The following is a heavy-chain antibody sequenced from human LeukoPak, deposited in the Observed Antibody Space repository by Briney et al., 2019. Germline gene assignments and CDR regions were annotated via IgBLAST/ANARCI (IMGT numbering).Heavy chain of an antibody. CDR1: GFTFSSYA. J-gene: IGHJ6*03. CDR3: AKDLAAEAYYYMDV. CDR2: ISGSGGST. V-gene: IGHV3-23*01. Sequence: PGGSLRLSCAASGFTFSSYAMSWVRQAPGKGLEWVSAISGSGGSTYYADSVKGRFTISRDNSKNTLYLQMNSLRSEDTAVYYCAKDLAAEAYYYMDVWGKGTTVTVSS. D-gene: IGHD2-15*01.